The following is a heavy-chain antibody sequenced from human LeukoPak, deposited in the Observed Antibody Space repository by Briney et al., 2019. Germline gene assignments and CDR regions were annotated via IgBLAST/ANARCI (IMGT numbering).Heavy chain of an antibody. J-gene: IGHJ3*02. CDR1: SGSISSGDNH. D-gene: IGHD3-3*01. CDR3: ARVGRKNGYYTPGDFDI. Sequence: ASETLSLTCTVSSGSISSGDNHWSWIRQPPGKGLEWIGFIYYDGTTYYTPSLKSRISISVDTSRNQFSLNLRSVTAADTAVYYCARVGRKNGYYTPGDFDIWGQGRLVTVSS. CDR2: IYYDGTT. V-gene: IGHV4-30-4*01.